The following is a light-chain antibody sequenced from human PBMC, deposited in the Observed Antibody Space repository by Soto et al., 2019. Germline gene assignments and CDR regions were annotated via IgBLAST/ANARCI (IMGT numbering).Light chain of an antibody. CDR2: ATS. V-gene: IGKV3-15*01. Sequence: EIVLTQFPDTLYVSAGEIATLSCRASQSLSSNVAWYQQRPGQAPRLLIYATSSRASDVPARFSGSGSGTEFTLTIASLQSEDFAIYYCQQYNHWPRMLSFGGGTKVDIK. CDR3: QQYNHWPRMLS. J-gene: IGKJ4*01. CDR1: QSLSSN.